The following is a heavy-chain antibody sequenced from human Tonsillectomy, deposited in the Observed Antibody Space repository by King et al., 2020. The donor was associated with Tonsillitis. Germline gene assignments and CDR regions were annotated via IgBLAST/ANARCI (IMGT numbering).Heavy chain of an antibody. CDR2: IDPSDSYT. Sequence: VQLVESGAEVEKPGESLRISCQGSGYIFTSNWINWVRQMPGKGLEWMGRIDPSDSYTNYSPSFQGHVTISADKSISTAYLQWSSLKASDTAMYYCGSQDCSSTSCYAGSTFEIWGQGTMVTVSS. CDR3: GSQDCSSTSCYAGSTFEI. CDR1: GYIFTSNW. V-gene: IGHV5-10-1*03. J-gene: IGHJ3*02. D-gene: IGHD2-2*01.